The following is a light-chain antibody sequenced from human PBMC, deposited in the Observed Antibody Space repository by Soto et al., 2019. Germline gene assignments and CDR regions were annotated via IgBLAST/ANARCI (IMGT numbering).Light chain of an antibody. Sequence: QSALTQPRSVSGSPGQSVTISCTGTSSDVGGYNYVSWYQHHPGKAPKLMIYDVTKRPSGVRDRFSASKSGNTVSLTISGLQAEDEADYYCCSYAGSYTYVFGTGTKVTVL. CDR2: DVT. CDR3: CSYAGSYTYV. V-gene: IGLV2-11*01. CDR1: SSDVGGYNY. J-gene: IGLJ1*01.